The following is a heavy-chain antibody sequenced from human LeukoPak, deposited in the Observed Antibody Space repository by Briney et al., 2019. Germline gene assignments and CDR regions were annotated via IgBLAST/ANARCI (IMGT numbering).Heavy chain of an antibody. CDR3: ARVSSGWAFDY. CDR1: GFTFSGYS. J-gene: IGHJ4*02. V-gene: IGHV3-48*02. D-gene: IGHD6-19*01. Sequence: GGSLRLSCAASGFTFSGYSMNWVRQAPGKGLEWVSYISSGSGSIYYADSVKGRFTISRDNAKNSVYLQMDSLRDEDTAVYYCARVSSGWAFDYWGQGTLVTVSS. CDR2: ISSGSGSI.